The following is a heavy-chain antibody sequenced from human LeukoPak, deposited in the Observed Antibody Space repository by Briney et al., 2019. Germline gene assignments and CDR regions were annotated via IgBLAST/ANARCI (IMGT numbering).Heavy chain of an antibody. CDR1: GFTFSSYS. J-gene: IGHJ4*02. CDR2: ISSSSSYI. V-gene: IGHV3-21*01. Sequence: PGGSLRLSCAASGFTFSSYSMNWVRQAPGKGLEWVSSISSSSSYIYYADSVKGRFTISRDNAKNSLYLQMNSLRAEDTAVYYCARPGDGYNSYFDYWGQGTLVTVSS. CDR3: ARPGDGYNSYFDY. D-gene: IGHD5-24*01.